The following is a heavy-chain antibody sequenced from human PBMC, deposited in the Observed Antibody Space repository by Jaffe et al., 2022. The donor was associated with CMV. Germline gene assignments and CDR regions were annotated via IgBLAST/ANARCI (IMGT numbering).Heavy chain of an antibody. J-gene: IGHJ4*02. CDR3: ARDTPAVAGTFDY. D-gene: IGHD6-19*01. V-gene: IGHV3-21*01. CDR1: GFTFSSYS. Sequence: EVQLVESGGGLVKPGGSLRLSCAASGFTFSSYSMNWVRQAPGKGLEWVSSISSSSSYIYYADSVKGRFTISRDNAKNSLYLQMNSLRAEDTAVYYCARDTPAVAGTFDYWGQGTLVTVSS. CDR2: ISSSSSYI.